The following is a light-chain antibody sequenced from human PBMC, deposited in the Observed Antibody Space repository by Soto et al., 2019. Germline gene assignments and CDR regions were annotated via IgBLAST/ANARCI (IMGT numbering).Light chain of an antibody. J-gene: IGKJ4*01. CDR2: AAS. Sequence: IQLTQSPSSLSASVGDRVTIACRAIQGIDSFLAWYQQKPGTTPKLLIYAASALQTGVPSRFSGSGSGTDFTLTISSLQPEDFATYYCQQLHSYPSTFGGGTKVEIK. CDR3: QQLHSYPST. CDR1: QGIDSF. V-gene: IGKV1-9*01.